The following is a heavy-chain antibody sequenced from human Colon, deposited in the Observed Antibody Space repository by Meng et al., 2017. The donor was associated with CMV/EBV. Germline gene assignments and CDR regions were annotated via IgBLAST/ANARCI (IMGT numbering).Heavy chain of an antibody. CDR2: INPNSGGT. J-gene: IGHJ1*01. Sequence: QLQLVQSGAEVKKLGASVKVSCQASGYTFTGYYMHWVRQAPGQGLEWMGWINPNSGGTNYAQKFQGRVTMTRDTSISTAYMELSRLRSDDTAVYYCATVSSGYYLYFQHWGQGTLVTVSS. CDR3: ATVSSGYYLYFQH. D-gene: IGHD3-22*01. CDR1: GYTFTGYY. V-gene: IGHV1-2*02.